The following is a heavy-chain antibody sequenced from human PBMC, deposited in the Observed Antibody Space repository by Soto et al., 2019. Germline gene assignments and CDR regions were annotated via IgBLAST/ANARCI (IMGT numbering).Heavy chain of an antibody. CDR1: GCTFSNYA. CDR2: ISDSGGNT. J-gene: IGHJ4*02. CDR3: AQDPSAPISCGTGCHSPAVH. Sequence: PGGSLMLSCAASGCTFSNYAMSWVRQAPGKGLEWVSGISDSGGNTYYAGSVKGRSTISRDNSRNTLYLQMNSLRAEDTAVYPCAQDPSAPISCGTGCHSPAVHRGQRTLVTGSA. D-gene: IGHD2-21*01. V-gene: IGHV3-23*01.